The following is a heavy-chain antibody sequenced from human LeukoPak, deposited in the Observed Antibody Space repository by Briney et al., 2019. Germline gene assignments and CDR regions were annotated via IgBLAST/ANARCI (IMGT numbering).Heavy chain of an antibody. CDR3: ASEASIAFDI. Sequence: PSETLSLTCTVSGGSISSSSYYWGWIRQPPGKGLEWIGSIYYSGSTYYNPSLKSRVTISVDTSKNQFSLKLSSVTAADTAVYYCASEASIAFDIWGQGTMVTVSS. J-gene: IGHJ3*02. V-gene: IGHV4-39*01. CDR2: IYYSGST. CDR1: GGSISSSSYY.